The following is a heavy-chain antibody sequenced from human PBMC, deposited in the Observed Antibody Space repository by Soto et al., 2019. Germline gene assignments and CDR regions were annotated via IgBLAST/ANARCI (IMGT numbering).Heavy chain of an antibody. CDR1: GFTFSSYA. CDR3: ARTNAILIVTMTSGGYFDY. CDR2: ISGSGGST. V-gene: IGHV3-23*01. J-gene: IGHJ4*02. D-gene: IGHD3-22*01. Sequence: GGSLRLSCAASGFTFSSYAMSWVRQAPGKGLEWVSAISGSGGSTYYADSVKGRFTISRDNSKNTLYLQMNSLRAEDTAVYYCARTNAILIVTMTSGGYFDYWGQGTLVTVSS.